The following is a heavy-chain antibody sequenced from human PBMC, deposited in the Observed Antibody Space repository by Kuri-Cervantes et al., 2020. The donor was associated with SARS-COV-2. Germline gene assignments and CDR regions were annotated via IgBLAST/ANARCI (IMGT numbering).Heavy chain of an antibody. D-gene: IGHD2-2*02. CDR1: GFTFSSYG. J-gene: IGHJ6*02. V-gene: IGHV3-30*02. CDR3: ARDSHCSSTSCYMCRTSYGMDV. CDR2: IRYDGSNK. Sequence: GESLKISCAASGFTFSSYGMHWVRQAPGKGLEWVAFIRYDGSNKYYADSVKGRFTISRDNAKNSLYLQMNSLRAEDTAVYYCARDSHCSSTSCYMCRTSYGMDVWGQGTTVTVSS.